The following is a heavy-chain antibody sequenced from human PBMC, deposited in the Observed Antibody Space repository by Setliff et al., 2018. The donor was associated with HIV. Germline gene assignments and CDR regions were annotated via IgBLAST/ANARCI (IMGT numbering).Heavy chain of an antibody. Sequence: SETLSLTCTVSGDSFSGTSYYWGWIRQPPGKGLEWIGSIHFSGSTWYTQSLKSRVTIWVDTSKNQFSLKLSSVTAADTAVYYCARGGGTSSPIDYHYYIDVWGKGTTVTVSS. CDR1: GDSFSGTSYY. V-gene: IGHV4-39*01. D-gene: IGHD6-6*01. CDR2: IHFSGST. CDR3: ARGGGTSSPIDYHYYIDV. J-gene: IGHJ6*03.